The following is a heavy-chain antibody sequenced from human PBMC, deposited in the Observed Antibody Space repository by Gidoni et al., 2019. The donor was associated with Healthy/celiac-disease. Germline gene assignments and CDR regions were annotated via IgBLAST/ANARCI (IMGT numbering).Heavy chain of an antibody. Sequence: EVQLVQSGAEVKKPGESLKISCTGSGYSFTSYWIGWVRQMPGKGLEWMGIIYPGDSDTRYSPSFQGQVTISADKSISTAYLQWSSLKASDTAMYYCARPTDYGGNSACFDYWGQGTLVTVSS. J-gene: IGHJ4*02. CDR2: IYPGDSDT. D-gene: IGHD4-17*01. V-gene: IGHV5-51*01. CDR3: ARPTDYGGNSACFDY. CDR1: GYSFTSYW.